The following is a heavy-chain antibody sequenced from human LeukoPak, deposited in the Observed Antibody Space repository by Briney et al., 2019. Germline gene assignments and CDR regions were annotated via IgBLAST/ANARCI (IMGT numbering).Heavy chain of an antibody. CDR3: ARDPERWLQSRNNWFDP. V-gene: IGHV4-39*07. J-gene: IGHJ5*02. Sequence: PSETLSLTCTVSGGSISSSSYYWGWIRQPPGKGLEWIGSIYYSGSTYYNSSLKSRVTISVDTSKNQFSLKLSSVTAADTAVYYCARDPERWLQSRNNWFDPWGQGTLVTVSS. CDR2: IYYSGST. D-gene: IGHD5-24*01. CDR1: GGSISSSSYY.